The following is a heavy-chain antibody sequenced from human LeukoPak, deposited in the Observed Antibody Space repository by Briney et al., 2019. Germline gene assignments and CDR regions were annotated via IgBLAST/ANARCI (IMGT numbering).Heavy chain of an antibody. V-gene: IGHV3-48*01. CDR3: ARVWWGDNGVG. CDR1: GFTFSSYS. D-gene: IGHD2-8*02. Sequence: GGSLRLSCAASGFTFSSYSMNWVRQAPGKGLEWVSYISSSSSTIYYADSVKGRFTISRDNAKNSLYLQMNSLRAEDTAVYYCARVWWGDNGVGWGQGILVTVSS. J-gene: IGHJ4*02. CDR2: ISSSSSTI.